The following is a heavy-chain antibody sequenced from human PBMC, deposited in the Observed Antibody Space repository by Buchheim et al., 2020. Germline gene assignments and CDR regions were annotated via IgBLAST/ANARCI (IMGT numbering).Heavy chain of an antibody. Sequence: QVHLVESGGALVKPGGSLRLSCAASGFTFSDSYMSWIRQAPGKGLEWVSYISSSGNTIYYADSVKVRFTISRDNAKNSLYLQMNSLSAEDTAVYYCAKDLISGYWGQGTL. V-gene: IGHV3-11*01. J-gene: IGHJ4*02. CDR1: GFTFSDSY. D-gene: IGHD3-10*01. CDR3: AKDLISGY. CDR2: ISSSGNTI.